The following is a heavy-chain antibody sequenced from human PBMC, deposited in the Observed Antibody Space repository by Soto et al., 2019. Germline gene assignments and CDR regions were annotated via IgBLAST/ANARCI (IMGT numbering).Heavy chain of an antibody. V-gene: IGHV3-64D*06. CDR3: VKYYYDSSGYYRLNAFDI. D-gene: IGHD3-22*01. CDR1: SFTFSSYA. CDR2: ISSNGDST. Sequence: VGSLRLSCLASSFTFSSYAMHWVRQAPGKGLEYVSSISSNGDSTYYADSVKGRFTISRDNSKNTMYLQMSSLRAEDTAVYYCVKYYYDSSGYYRLNAFDIWGQGTMVTVSS. J-gene: IGHJ3*02.